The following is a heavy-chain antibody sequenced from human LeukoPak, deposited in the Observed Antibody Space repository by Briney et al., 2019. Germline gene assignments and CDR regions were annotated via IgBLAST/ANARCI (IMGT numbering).Heavy chain of an antibody. D-gene: IGHD1-14*01. V-gene: IGHV1-18*01. Sequence: ASVKVSCKASGYTFFTYNIAWVRQAPGQGPEWMGWISPYNGNTEYAQNLQGRVTMTTDTSTSTAYMELRSLRFDDTAVYYCARGLYRYYYYGMDVWGQGTTVTVSS. CDR2: ISPYNGNT. CDR3: ARGLYRYYYYGMDV. CDR1: GYTFFTYN. J-gene: IGHJ6*02.